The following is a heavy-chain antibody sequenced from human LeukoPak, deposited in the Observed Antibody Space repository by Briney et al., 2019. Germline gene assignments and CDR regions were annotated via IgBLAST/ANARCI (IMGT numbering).Heavy chain of an antibody. CDR1: GYTFTSYY. CDR3: ARDPTYYYGSGRPDAFDI. J-gene: IGHJ3*02. Sequence: PVASVKVSCKASGYTFTSYYMHWVRQAPGQGLEWMGIINPSGGSTSYAQKFQGRVTMTRDTSTSTVYMELSSLRSEDTAVYYCARDPTYYYGSGRPDAFDIWGQGTMVTVSS. V-gene: IGHV1-46*01. CDR2: INPSGGST. D-gene: IGHD3-10*01.